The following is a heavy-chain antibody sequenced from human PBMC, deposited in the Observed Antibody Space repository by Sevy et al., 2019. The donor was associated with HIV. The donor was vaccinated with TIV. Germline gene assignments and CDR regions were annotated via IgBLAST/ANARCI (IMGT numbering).Heavy chain of an antibody. CDR2: ISSSSSYT. D-gene: IGHD2-2*01. CDR1: GFTFSDYY. Sequence: GGSLRLSCAASGFTFSDYYMSWIRQAPGKGLEWVSYISSSSSYTNYADSVKGRFTMSRDNAKNSLYLQMNSLRAEDTAVYYCARVEAVVAAADEGAITRYYYYMDVWGKGTTVTVSS. CDR3: ARVEAVVAAADEGAITRYYYYMDV. J-gene: IGHJ6*03. V-gene: IGHV3-11*06.